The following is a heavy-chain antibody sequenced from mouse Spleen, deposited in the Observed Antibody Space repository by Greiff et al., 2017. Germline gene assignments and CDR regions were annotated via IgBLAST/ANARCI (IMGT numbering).Heavy chain of an antibody. V-gene: IGHV1-69*01. CDR1: GYTFTSYW. CDR3: ARGLYGSSPYYFDY. J-gene: IGHJ2*01. Sequence: VQLQQPGAELVMPGASVKLSCKASGYTFTSYWMHWVKQRPGQGLEWIGEIDPSDSYTNYNQKFKGKATLTVDKSSSTAYMQLSSLTSEDSAVYYCARGLYGSSPYYFDYWGQGTTLTVSS. CDR2: IDPSDSYT. D-gene: IGHD1-1*01.